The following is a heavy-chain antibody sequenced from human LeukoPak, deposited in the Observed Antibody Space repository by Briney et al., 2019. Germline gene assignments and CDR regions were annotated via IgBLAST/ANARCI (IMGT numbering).Heavy chain of an antibody. V-gene: IGHV1-2*06. Sequence: ASVKVSCXASGYTFTGYYMHWVRQAPGQGLEWMGRINPNSGGTNYAQKFQGRVTMTRDTSISTAYMELSRLRSDDTAVYYCARGGRVFWSGYFYYFDYWGQGTLVTVSS. CDR3: ARGGRVFWSGYFYYFDY. D-gene: IGHD3-3*01. CDR2: INPNSGGT. J-gene: IGHJ4*02. CDR1: GYTFTGYY.